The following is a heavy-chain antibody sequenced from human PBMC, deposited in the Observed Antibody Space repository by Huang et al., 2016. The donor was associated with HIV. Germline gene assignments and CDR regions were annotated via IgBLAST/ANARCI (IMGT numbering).Heavy chain of an antibody. Sequence: QVQLQQWGAGLLKPSETLSLTCAVYGGSVSGHYWSWILQPPGKGLEWIAEINDNGDTNYNPSLKSRVTISVHTSRNQFSLKLNSVTAADAAVYYCARASWYEPRSWYFGLWGRGTLVTVSS. D-gene: IGHD6-13*01. CDR2: INDNGDT. CDR1: GGSVSGHY. V-gene: IGHV4-34*01. CDR3: ARASWYEPRSWYFGL. J-gene: IGHJ2*01.